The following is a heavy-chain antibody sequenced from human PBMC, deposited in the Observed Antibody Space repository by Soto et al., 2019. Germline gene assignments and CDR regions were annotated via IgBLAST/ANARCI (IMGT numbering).Heavy chain of an antibody. J-gene: IGHJ3*01. Sequence: EVQLLESGGGLVQPGGSLRLSCAASGFTFSSYAMSWVRQAPGKGLEWVSAISGSGGSTYYADSVKGRFTISRDNTKNTLYLQMNSLRAEDTAVYYCSNSGSGYEVNAFDLWGQGTMVTVSS. CDR3: SNSGSGYEVNAFDL. D-gene: IGHD5-12*01. V-gene: IGHV3-23*01. CDR2: ISGSGGST. CDR1: GFTFSSYA.